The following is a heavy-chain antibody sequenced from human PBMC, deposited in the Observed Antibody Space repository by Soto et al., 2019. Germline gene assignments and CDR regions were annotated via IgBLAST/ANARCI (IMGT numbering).Heavy chain of an antibody. D-gene: IGHD4-4*01. CDR3: ARDGGGRMTTNPYYFKGTDI. V-gene: IGHV4-59*02. J-gene: IGHJ6*02. Sequence: SGTLARTCTVSGASVGSYYWSWIRQPPGKGLEWIGYVFYTGRANYNASLTSRVSIALDTSNYQFSLKLISVTAADTAVYYCARDGGGRMTTNPYYFKGTDIWGQGTTVTVSS. CDR1: GASVGSYY. CDR2: VFYTGRA.